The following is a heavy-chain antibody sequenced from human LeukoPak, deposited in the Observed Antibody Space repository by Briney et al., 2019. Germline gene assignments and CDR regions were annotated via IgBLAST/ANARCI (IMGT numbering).Heavy chain of an antibody. CDR2: ISYDGSNK. CDR1: GFTFSSYA. J-gene: IGHJ4*02. Sequence: PGGSLRLSCAASGFTFSSYAMHWVRQAPGKGLEWVAVISYDGSNKYYADSVKGRFTISRDNSKNTLYLQMNSLRAEDTAVYYCARERNLAYFFDYWGQGTLVTVSS. V-gene: IGHV3-30*01. CDR3: ARERNLAYFFDY.